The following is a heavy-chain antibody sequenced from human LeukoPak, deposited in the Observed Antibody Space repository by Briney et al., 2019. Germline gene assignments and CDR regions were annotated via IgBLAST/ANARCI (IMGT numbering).Heavy chain of an antibody. CDR1: GGTFSSYA. CDR3: ARDGEYVVGATEMDY. D-gene: IGHD1-26*01. Sequence: ASVKVSCKASGGTFSSYAISWVRQAPGQGLEWMGWISAYNGNTNYAQKLQGRVTMTTDTSTSTAYMELRSLRSDDTAVYYCARDGEYVVGATEMDYWGQGTLVTVSS. J-gene: IGHJ4*02. CDR2: ISAYNGNT. V-gene: IGHV1-18*01.